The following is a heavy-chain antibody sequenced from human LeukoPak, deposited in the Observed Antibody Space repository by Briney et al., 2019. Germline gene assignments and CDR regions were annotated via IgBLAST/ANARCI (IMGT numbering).Heavy chain of an antibody. CDR1: GFTFSSYW. Sequence: GGSLRLSCAASGFTFSSYWMSWVRRAPGKGLEWVANIKKDGSEKYYVDSVEGRFTISRDNAKNSLYLQMNSLRSEDTAVYYCARGLGSGWYTVTLDYWGQGTLVTVSS. J-gene: IGHJ4*02. CDR2: IKKDGSEK. D-gene: IGHD6-19*01. CDR3: ARGLGSGWYTVTLDY. V-gene: IGHV3-7*03.